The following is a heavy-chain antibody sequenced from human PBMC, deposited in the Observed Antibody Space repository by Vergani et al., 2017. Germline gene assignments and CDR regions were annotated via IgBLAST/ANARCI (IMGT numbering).Heavy chain of an antibody. CDR3: AREPLSSSWDPAAFDI. CDR2: IYYSGST. Sequence: QVQLQQWGAGLLKPSETLSLTCAVSGGSISSSSYYWGWIRQPPGKGLEWIGSIYYSGSTYYNPSLKSRVTISVDTSKNQFSLKLSSVTAADTAVYYCAREPLSSSWDPAAFDIWGQGTMVTVSS. D-gene: IGHD6-13*01. V-gene: IGHV4-39*07. CDR1: GGSISSSSYY. J-gene: IGHJ3*02.